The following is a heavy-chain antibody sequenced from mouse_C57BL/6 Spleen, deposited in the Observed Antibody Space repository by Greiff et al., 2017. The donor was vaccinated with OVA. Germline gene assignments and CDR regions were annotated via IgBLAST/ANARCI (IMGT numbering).Heavy chain of an antibody. CDR2: INPNSGGT. V-gene: IGHV1-18*01. Sequence: VQLKESGPELVKPGASVKIPCKASGYTFTDYNMDWVKQSHGKSLEWIGDINPNSGGTIYNQKFKGKATLTVDKSSSTAYMELRSLTSEDTAVYYCARSHGEYYGSYWGQGTSVTVSS. CDR1: GYTFTDYN. J-gene: IGHJ4*01. D-gene: IGHD1-1*01. CDR3: ARSHGEYYGSY.